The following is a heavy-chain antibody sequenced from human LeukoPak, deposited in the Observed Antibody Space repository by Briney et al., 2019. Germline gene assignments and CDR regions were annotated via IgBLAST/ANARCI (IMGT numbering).Heavy chain of an antibody. CDR1: GFTVSSNY. D-gene: IGHD3-3*01. V-gene: IGHV3-7*01. CDR3: ARDTYYDFWSGYYRPSPSFDY. J-gene: IGHJ4*02. Sequence: EGSLRLSCAASGFTVSSNYMSWVRQAPGKGLEWVANIKQDGSEKYYVDSVKGRFTISRDNAKNSLYLQMNSLRAEDTAVYYCARDTYYDFWSGYYRPSPSFDYWGQGTLVTVSS. CDR2: IKQDGSEK.